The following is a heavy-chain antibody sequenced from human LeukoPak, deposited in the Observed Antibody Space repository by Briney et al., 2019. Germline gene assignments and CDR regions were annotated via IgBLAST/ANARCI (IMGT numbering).Heavy chain of an antibody. J-gene: IGHJ4*02. CDR1: GYTFTGYY. CDR3: ARVTQTDYDFDY. V-gene: IGHV1-2*02. CDR2: INPNNGGT. Sequence: ASVKVSCKASGYTFTGYYMHWVRQAPGQGLEWMGWINPNNGGTNYAQKFQGRVTMTRDTSISTAYMELRSLRSDDTAVYYCARVTQTDYDFDYWGQGTLVTVSS. D-gene: IGHD4-17*01.